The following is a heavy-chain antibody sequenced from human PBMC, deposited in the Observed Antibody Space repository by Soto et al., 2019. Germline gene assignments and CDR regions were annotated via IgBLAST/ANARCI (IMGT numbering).Heavy chain of an antibody. J-gene: IGHJ6*02. CDR1: GFTFSSYS. D-gene: IGHD6-13*01. CDR3: ARDGQQQLVDYYYYGMDV. V-gene: IGHV3-21*01. Sequence: GGSLRLSCAASGFTFSSYSMNWVRQAPGKGLEWVSSISSSSSYIYYADSVKGRFTISRDNAKNSLYLQMNSLRAEDTAVYYCARDGQQQLVDYYYYGMDVWGQGTTVTVSS. CDR2: ISSSSSYI.